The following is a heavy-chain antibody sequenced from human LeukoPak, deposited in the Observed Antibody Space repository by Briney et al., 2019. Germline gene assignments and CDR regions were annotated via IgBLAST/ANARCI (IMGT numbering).Heavy chain of an antibody. J-gene: IGHJ6*02. CDR3: ARDQGYSSGWYGGGYYYYGMDV. CDR2: IKQDGSEK. V-gene: IGHV3-7*01. Sequence: PGGSLRLSCAASGFTFSSYWMSSVRQAPGKGLEWVANIKQDGSEKYYVDSVKGRFTISRDNAKNSLYLQMNSLRAEDTAVYYCARDQGYSSGWYGGGYYYYGMDVWGQGTTVTVSS. CDR1: GFTFSSYW. D-gene: IGHD6-19*01.